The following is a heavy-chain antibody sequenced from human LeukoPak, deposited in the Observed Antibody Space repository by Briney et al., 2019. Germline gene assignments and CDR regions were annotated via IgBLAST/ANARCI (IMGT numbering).Heavy chain of an antibody. CDR2: ISPYNGNT. D-gene: IGHD2-2*01. CDR3: ARDRNIVVVPAALYYYYYGMDV. Sequence: ASVKVSCKASGYTFTGYYMHWVRQAPGQGLEWVGWISPYNGNTNYAQKLQGRVTMTTDTSTSTAYMQLRSLRSDDTAVYYCARDRNIVVVPAALYYYYYGMDVWGQGTTVTVSS. CDR1: GYTFTGYY. V-gene: IGHV1-18*04. J-gene: IGHJ6*02.